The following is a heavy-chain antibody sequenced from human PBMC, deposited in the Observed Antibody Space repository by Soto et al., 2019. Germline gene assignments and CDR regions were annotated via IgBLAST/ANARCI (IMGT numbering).Heavy chain of an antibody. D-gene: IGHD5-12*01. J-gene: IGHJ4*02. CDR1: GFTFSSYG. V-gene: IGHV3-30*18. Sequence: QVQLVESGGGVVQPGRSLRLSCAASGFTFSSYGMHWVRQAPGKGVGWVAVISYDGSNKYYADSVKGRFTISRDNSKNTLYQQMNSLRAEDTAVYYCAKVEYSGFASSWGQGTLVTVSS. CDR2: ISYDGSNK. CDR3: AKVEYSGFASS.